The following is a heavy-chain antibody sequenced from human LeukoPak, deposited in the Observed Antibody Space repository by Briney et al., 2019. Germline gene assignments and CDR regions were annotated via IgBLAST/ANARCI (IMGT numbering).Heavy chain of an antibody. CDR3: ARDHGPYCSSTSCYQGY. CDR1: GYTFTSYG. J-gene: IGHJ4*02. D-gene: IGHD2-2*01. CDR2: ISAYNGNT. V-gene: IGHV1-18*01. Sequence: ASVKVSCKASGYTFTSYGISWVRQAPGQGLEWMGWISAYNGNTNYAQKLQGRVTMTTDTSTSTAYMELRSLRSDDTAVYYCARDHGPYCSSTSCYQGYWGQGTLVTVSS.